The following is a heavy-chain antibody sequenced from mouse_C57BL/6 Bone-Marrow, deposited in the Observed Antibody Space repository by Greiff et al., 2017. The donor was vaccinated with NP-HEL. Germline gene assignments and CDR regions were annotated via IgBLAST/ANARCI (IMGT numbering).Heavy chain of an antibody. CDR3: ARCDGYYEDWYFDV. Sequence: QVQLQQPGAELVRPGTSVKLSCKASGYTFTSYWMHWVKQRPGQGLEWIGVIDPSDSYTNYNQKFKGKATLTVDTSSSTAYMQLSRLTSEDSAVYYCARCDGYYEDWYFDVWGTGTTVTVSS. J-gene: IGHJ1*03. CDR2: IDPSDSYT. CDR1: GYTFTSYW. D-gene: IGHD2-3*01. V-gene: IGHV1-59*01.